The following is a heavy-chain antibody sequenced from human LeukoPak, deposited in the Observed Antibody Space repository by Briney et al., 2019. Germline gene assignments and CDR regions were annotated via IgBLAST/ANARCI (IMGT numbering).Heavy chain of an antibody. CDR1: GFTFSSYA. D-gene: IGHD3-22*01. CDR3: AKDHTYYYDSSGCY. Sequence: GGSLRLSCAASGFTFSSYAMSWVRQAPGKGLDWVSAISGSGGSTYYADCVKGRFTISRDNSKNTLYLQMNSLRAEDTAVYYCAKDHTYYYDSSGCYWGQGTLVTVSS. CDR2: ISGSGGST. V-gene: IGHV3-23*01. J-gene: IGHJ4*02.